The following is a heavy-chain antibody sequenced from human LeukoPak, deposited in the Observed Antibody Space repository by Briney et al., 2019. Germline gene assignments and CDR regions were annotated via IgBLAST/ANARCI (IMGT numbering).Heavy chain of an antibody. Sequence: PGGSLRLSCAASGITFSSFALSWVRQAPGKGLEWISGISGSGGRTDYADSVKGRFTISRDNSKNTLYLQMSSLRADDTALYYCAKRPPRCSGGSCYGYWGQGTLVTVSS. J-gene: IGHJ4*02. V-gene: IGHV3-23*01. D-gene: IGHD2-15*01. CDR2: ISGSGGRT. CDR1: GITFSSFA. CDR3: AKRPPRCSGGSCYGY.